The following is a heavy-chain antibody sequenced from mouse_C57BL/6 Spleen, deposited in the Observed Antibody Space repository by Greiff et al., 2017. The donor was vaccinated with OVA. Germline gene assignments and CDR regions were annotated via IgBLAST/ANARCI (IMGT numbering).Heavy chain of an antibody. CDR3: ASLYYGSSYGYIDV. CDR1: GFSLTSYG. J-gene: IGHJ1*03. D-gene: IGHD1-1*01. V-gene: IGHV2-2*01. Sequence: QVQLQQSGPGLVQPSQSLSITCTVSGFSLTSYGVHRVRQSPGKGLEWLGVIWSGGSTDYNAAFISRLSISKDNSKRQVFFKMNSLQADDTAIYYCASLYYGSSYGYIDVWGTGTTVTVSS. CDR2: IWSGGST.